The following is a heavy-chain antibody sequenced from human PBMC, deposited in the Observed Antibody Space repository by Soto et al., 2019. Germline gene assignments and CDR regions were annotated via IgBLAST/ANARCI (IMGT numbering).Heavy chain of an antibody. CDR3: AREIVTAGGNNYFDP. Sequence: QVQLQESGPRLVKPSGSLSLTCGVSGGTVASSHWWSWVCQSPGGGLEWIGNVYHTGDTNLNPSLQSRVTISVDKSNNQFSLRLNSLTAADTAVYFCAREIVTAGGNNYFDPWGPGTLVTVSS. D-gene: IGHD2-21*02. CDR2: VYHTGDT. V-gene: IGHV4-4*02. CDR1: GGTVASSHW. J-gene: IGHJ5*02.